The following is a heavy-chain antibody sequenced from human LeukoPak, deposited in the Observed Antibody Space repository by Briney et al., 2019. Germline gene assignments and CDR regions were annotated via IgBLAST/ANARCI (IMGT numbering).Heavy chain of an antibody. CDR1: GFTFSDYY. D-gene: IGHD6-19*01. CDR3: ARDRSSGWYAGYFDY. J-gene: IGHJ4*02. Sequence: GGSLRLSCAASGFTFSDYYMSWVRQAPGKGLEWVSYISSSGSTIYYADSVKGRFTISRDNAKNSLYLQMNSLRAEDTAVYYCARDRSSGWYAGYFDYWGQGTLVTVSS. CDR2: ISSSGSTI. V-gene: IGHV3-11*01.